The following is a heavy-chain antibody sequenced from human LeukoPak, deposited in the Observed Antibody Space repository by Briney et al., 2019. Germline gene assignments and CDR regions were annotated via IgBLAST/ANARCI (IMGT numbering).Heavy chain of an antibody. CDR2: IIPIFGTA. J-gene: IGHJ5*02. V-gene: IGHV1-69*06. Sequence: SVKVSCKASGGTFSSYAISWVRQAPGQGLEWMGGIIPIFGTANYAQKFQGRVTITADKSTSTAYMELSSLRSEHTAVYYCARGRPTTSIAAAGVNWFDPWGQGTLVTVSS. D-gene: IGHD6-13*01. CDR1: GGTFSSYA. CDR3: ARGRPTTSIAAAGVNWFDP.